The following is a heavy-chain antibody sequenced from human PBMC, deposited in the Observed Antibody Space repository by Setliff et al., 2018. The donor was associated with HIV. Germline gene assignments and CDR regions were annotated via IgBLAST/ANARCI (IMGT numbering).Heavy chain of an antibody. CDR2: INHSGST. Sequence: PSETLSLTCAVYGGSFSGYYWSWIRQPPGKGLEWIGEINHSGSTNYNPSLKSRVTIPVDTSKNQFSLKLSSVTAADTAVYDCARGRRSALAAAGTLFDYWGQGTLVTVSS. CDR3: ARGRRSALAAAGTLFDY. V-gene: IGHV4-34*01. CDR1: GGSFSGYY. J-gene: IGHJ4*02. D-gene: IGHD6-13*01.